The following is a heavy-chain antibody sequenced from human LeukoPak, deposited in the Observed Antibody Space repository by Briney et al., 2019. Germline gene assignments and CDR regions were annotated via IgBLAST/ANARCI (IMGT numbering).Heavy chain of an antibody. Sequence: ASVKVSCKVSGYTLTELSMHWVRQAPGKGLEWMGGFDPEDGETIYAQKFQGRVTMTEDTSTDTAYMELSSLTSEDTAVYYCARAQGGYDFAAFDIWGQGTVVIVSS. CDR1: GYTLTELS. D-gene: IGHD5-12*01. J-gene: IGHJ3*02. V-gene: IGHV1-24*01. CDR2: FDPEDGET. CDR3: ARAQGGYDFAAFDI.